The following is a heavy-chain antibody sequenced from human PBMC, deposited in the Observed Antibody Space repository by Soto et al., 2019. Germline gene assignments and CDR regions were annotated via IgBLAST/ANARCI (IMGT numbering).Heavy chain of an antibody. J-gene: IGHJ6*02. Sequence: ASVNLSCKASGYTFTGYYMHWVRQSPAQGLEWMGWINPNSGGTNYAQKFQGRVTITRDTYISKAYMELSRLRSDDTDVYYCAQLRFLEWPKGDYYYGMEVWGHGTTVTVCS. CDR1: GYTFTGYY. D-gene: IGHD3-3*01. V-gene: IGHV1-2*02. CDR2: INPNSGGT. CDR3: AQLRFLEWPKGDYYYGMEV.